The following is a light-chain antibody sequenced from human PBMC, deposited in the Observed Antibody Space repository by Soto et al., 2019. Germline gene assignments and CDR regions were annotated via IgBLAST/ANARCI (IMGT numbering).Light chain of an antibody. CDR3: QQYAGPPTT. CDR1: QSISNNY. J-gene: IGKJ5*01. CDR2: GAS. Sequence: IVLTQSPGTLSLSPGERATLSCRASQSISNNYLAWYQQKPGQAPRLLIYGASSRATGIPDRFSGSGSGTDFTLTISRLEPEDFAVYFCQQYAGPPTTFGQGTRLEIK. V-gene: IGKV3-20*01.